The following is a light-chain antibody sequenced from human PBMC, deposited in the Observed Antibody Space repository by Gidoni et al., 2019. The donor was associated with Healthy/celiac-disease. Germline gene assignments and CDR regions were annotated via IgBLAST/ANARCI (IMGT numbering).Light chain of an antibody. J-gene: IGKJ4*01. V-gene: IGKV3-15*01. CDR3: QQYNNWPPLT. CDR1: QSVSSN. Sequence: EIVMTQSPATLSVSPGERATLSCRASQSVSSNLAWYQQKPGQAPRPLIYGASTRATGIPARFSGSGSGTEFTLTISSLQSEDFAVYYCQQYNNWPPLTVGRRDQGGDQT. CDR2: GAS.